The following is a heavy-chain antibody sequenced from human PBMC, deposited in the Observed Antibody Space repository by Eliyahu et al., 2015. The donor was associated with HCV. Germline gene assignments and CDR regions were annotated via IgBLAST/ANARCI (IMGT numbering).Heavy chain of an antibody. Sequence: EVQLLESGGGLVQPGGSLRXSCXASGFXFSSYAMXWXRQAPGKGLGWVSAISGSGGSTYYADSVKGRFTISRDNSKNTLYLQMNSLRAEDTAVYYCAKDRAIGRKSFLGAFDIWGQGTMVTVSS. V-gene: IGHV3-23*01. D-gene: IGHD3-10*01. J-gene: IGHJ3*02. CDR2: ISGSGGST. CDR1: GFXFSSYA. CDR3: AKDRAIGRKSFLGAFDI.